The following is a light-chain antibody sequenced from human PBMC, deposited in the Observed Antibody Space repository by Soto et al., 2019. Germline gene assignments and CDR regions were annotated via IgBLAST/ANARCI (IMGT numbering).Light chain of an antibody. CDR3: SSYTSSSTLDV. J-gene: IGLJ1*01. CDR2: DVS. V-gene: IGLV2-14*01. CDR1: SSDVGGSTY. Sequence: QSALPQPASVSGSPGPSITLSCTGTSSDVGGSTYVSWYHQHPGTAPKLMVSDVSNRPSGVSNRFSGSKPGNTASLTISGRQAEDEAEQCCSSYTSSSTLDVFGTGTKVTVL.